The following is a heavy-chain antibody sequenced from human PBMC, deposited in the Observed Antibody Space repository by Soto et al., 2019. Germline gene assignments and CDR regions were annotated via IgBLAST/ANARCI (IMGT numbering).Heavy chain of an antibody. J-gene: IGHJ4*02. CDR1: GYSINSDYY. Sequence: SETLSLTCSVSGYSINSDYYWGWIRQPPGKGLEWIGSVDHSGRTYYSPSLRSRLTIFIDTSKNQFSLRLTSVTAADTAMYFCAKKGYYPSGKINLFDSWGPGTLVTVSS. D-gene: IGHD3-10*01. CDR2: VDHSGRT. V-gene: IGHV4-38-2*01. CDR3: AKKGYYPSGKINLFDS.